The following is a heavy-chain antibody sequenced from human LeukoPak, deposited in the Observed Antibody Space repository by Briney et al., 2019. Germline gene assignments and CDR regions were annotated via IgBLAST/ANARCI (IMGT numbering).Heavy chain of an antibody. V-gene: IGHV3-15*01. J-gene: IGHJ4*02. Sequence: GGSLRLSCAASGFTFSDAWMSWVRQAPGKGLERVGRIKSKIDGGTIDYGAPVKGRFTISRDDSRNTLYLQMNSLKTEDTAVYYCTTRRQDGCWGQGTLVTVS. D-gene: IGHD6-25*01. CDR2: IKSKIDGGTI. CDR3: TTRRQDGC. CDR1: GFTFSDAW.